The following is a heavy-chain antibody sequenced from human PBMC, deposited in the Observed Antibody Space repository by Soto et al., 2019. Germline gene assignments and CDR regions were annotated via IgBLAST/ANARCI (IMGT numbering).Heavy chain of an antibody. Sequence: PSETLSLTCTVSGGSISSGGYYWSWIRQHPGKGLEWIGYIYYSGSTYYNPSLKSRVTMSVDTSTNQCSLTLSSVTAADTAVYYCALRSMAVVPEYWGQGTLVTVSS. V-gene: IGHV4-31*03. D-gene: IGHD3-22*01. J-gene: IGHJ4*02. CDR3: ALRSMAVVPEY. CDR2: IYYSGST. CDR1: GGSISSGGYY.